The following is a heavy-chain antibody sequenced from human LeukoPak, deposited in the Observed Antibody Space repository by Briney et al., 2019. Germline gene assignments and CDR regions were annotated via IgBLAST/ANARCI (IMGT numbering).Heavy chain of an antibody. CDR3: APMAADTAMVGMDV. CDR1: GFTFSNYW. D-gene: IGHD5-18*01. CDR2: IKRDGSEK. Sequence: GGSLRLSCAASGFTFSNYWMSWVRQAPGKGLEWVANIKRDGSEKYYVDSVKGRFTISRDNAKNSLYLRMNSLRAADAAVYYCAPMAADTAMVGMDVWGQGTEVTVSS. J-gene: IGHJ6*02. V-gene: IGHV3-7*05.